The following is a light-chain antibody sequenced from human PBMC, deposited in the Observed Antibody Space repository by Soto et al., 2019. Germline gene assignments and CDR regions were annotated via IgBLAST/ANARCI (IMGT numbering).Light chain of an antibody. CDR2: GAS. CDR3: QQSYNFPRT. CDR1: QSVSNNY. Sequence: EIVLTQSPGTLSLSPGERATLSCRASQSVSNNYLAWYQQKPGQAPRLLIYGASNRATGIPDRFSGSASGTEFTLTITSLQPEDFATYYCQQSYNFPRTFGQGTKVDIK. V-gene: IGKV3-20*01. J-gene: IGKJ1*01.